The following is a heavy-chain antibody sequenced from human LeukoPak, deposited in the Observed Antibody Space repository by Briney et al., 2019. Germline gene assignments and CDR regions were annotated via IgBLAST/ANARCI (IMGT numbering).Heavy chain of an antibody. CDR2: MSSGSRYI. CDR1: GFTFSSYS. V-gene: IGHV3-21*01. J-gene: IGHJ4*02. D-gene: IGHD2/OR15-2a*01. CDR3: ARDRPTGASLLLVVQ. Sequence: PGGSLRLSCAASGFTFSSYSMTWVRQAPGKGLEWVSFMSSGSRYIYYADSVRGRFTISRDNAKNSLYLLMNSLRAEDTAVYYCARDRPTGASLLLVVQWGQATLATVSS.